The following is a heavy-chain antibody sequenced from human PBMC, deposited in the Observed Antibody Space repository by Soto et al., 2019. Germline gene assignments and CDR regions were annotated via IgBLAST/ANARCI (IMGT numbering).Heavy chain of an antibody. J-gene: IGHJ4*02. CDR1: GGTFSSYA. CDR2: IIPYYGTA. V-gene: IGHV1-69*13. Sequence: SVKVSCKASGGTFSSYAISWVRQAPGQGLEWMGGIIPYYGTANYAQKFQGRVTITADESTSTAYMELRSLRSDDTAVYYCARDAAVGLFDYWGQGTLVTVSS. CDR3: ARDAAVGLFDY. D-gene: IGHD1-26*01.